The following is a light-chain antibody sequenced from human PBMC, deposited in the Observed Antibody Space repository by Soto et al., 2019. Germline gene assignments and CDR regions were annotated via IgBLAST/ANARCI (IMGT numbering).Light chain of an antibody. J-gene: IGKJ2*01. Sequence: DIQLTQSPSSLSASVGDRVTITCRASQSISSSLNCYQQKPGKAPDLLIYAASNLQSGVPSRFSGSGSGTDSTLTISSLQPEDFGTYYCQQSYSSPHMYTFGQGTKLEIK. CDR1: QSISSS. CDR2: AAS. CDR3: QQSYSSPHMYT. V-gene: IGKV1-39*01.